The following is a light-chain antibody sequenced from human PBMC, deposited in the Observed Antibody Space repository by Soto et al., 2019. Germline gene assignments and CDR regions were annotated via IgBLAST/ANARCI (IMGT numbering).Light chain of an antibody. V-gene: IGLV2-14*01. CDR1: SSDVGGYNY. Sequence: QSALTQPDSVSGSPGQSITISCTGTSSDVGGYNYVSWYQQHPGKAPKLMIYEVSTRPSGISSRFSGSKSVNTASLTISGLQAEDDADYFCSSYTSSTTIVFGTGTKVTVL. CDR3: SSYTSSTTIV. CDR2: EVS. J-gene: IGLJ1*01.